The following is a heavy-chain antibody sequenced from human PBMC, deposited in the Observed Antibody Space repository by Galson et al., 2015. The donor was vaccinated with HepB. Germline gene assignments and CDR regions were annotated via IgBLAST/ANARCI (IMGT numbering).Heavy chain of an antibody. D-gene: IGHD2-15*01. CDR1: GFIFRNPR. CDR3: TTPFYCSGGSCHSVHY. J-gene: IGHJ4*02. Sequence: SLRLSCAASGFIFRNPRMTLAPQAPGKGLEWVGSIKSKTDGGTTDYAAPVKGRFTISRDDAKNTLYLQMNSLKTEDTAVYYCTTPFYCSGGSCHSVHYWGQETLVTVSS. V-gene: IGHV3-15*01. CDR2: IKSKTDGGTT.